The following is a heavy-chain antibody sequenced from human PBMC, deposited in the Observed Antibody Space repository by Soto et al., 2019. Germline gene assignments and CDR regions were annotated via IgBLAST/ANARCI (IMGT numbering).Heavy chain of an antibody. V-gene: IGHV4-31*03. CDR2: IYYSGST. J-gene: IGHJ3*02. D-gene: IGHD2-2*01. Sequence: QVQLQESGPGLVKPSQTLSLTCTVSGGSISSGGYYWSWIRQHPGKGLEWIGYIYYSGSTYYNPSLKSRVTISVDTSKNQFSLKLSSVTAADPAVYYCARSQYCSSTSCYAEGLIDAFDIWGQGTMVTVSS. CDR3: ARSQYCSSTSCYAEGLIDAFDI. CDR1: GGSISSGGYY.